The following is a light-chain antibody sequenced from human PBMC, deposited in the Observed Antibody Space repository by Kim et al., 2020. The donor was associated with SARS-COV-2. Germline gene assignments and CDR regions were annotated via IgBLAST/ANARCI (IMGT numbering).Light chain of an antibody. J-gene: IGLJ2*01. CDR2: QDT. CDR3: QAWDSDNMV. Sequence: SVSPGQKARIPCSGNKLGNKSSSWYQQRPGQSPVLVIYQDTKRPSGIPERFSGSNSGTTATLTISGTQAMDEADYYCQAWDSDNMVFGGGTQLTVL. V-gene: IGLV3-1*01. CDR1: KLGNKS.